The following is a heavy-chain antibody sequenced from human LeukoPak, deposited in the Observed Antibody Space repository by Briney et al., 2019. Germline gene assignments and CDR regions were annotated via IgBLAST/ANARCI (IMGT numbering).Heavy chain of an antibody. CDR1: GLTFSSYS. J-gene: IGHJ4*02. Sequence: PGGSLRLSCAASGLTFSSYSMNWVRQAPGKGLEWVSYISSSSSTIYYADSVKGRFTISRDNAKNSLYLQMNSLRAEDTAVYYCARRLVPAARALDYWGQGTLVTVSS. CDR2: ISSSSSTI. D-gene: IGHD2-2*01. V-gene: IGHV3-48*01. CDR3: ARRLVPAARALDY.